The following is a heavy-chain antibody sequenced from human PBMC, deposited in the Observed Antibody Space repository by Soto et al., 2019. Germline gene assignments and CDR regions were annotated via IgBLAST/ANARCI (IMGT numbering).Heavy chain of an antibody. Sequence: PSETLSLTCIVSGDSISPYYWTWIRQPPGKGLEWIGHIYYSGSPNYNPPLKSRVTISVDTSKSQFSLKLSSVTAADTAVYYCASDNYDYVWGSYRPYYGMDVWGKGTTVTVSS. CDR3: ASDNYDYVWGSYRPYYGMDV. V-gene: IGHV4-59*01. CDR2: IYYSGSP. CDR1: GDSISPYY. J-gene: IGHJ6*04. D-gene: IGHD3-16*02.